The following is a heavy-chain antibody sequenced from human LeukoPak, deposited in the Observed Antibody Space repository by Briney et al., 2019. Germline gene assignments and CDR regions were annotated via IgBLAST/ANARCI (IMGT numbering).Heavy chain of an antibody. CDR2: INPNSGGT. J-gene: IGHJ3*02. V-gene: IGHV1-2*02. CDR3: ARSIRRYFDWLLRGDAFDI. CDR1: GYTFTGYY. Sequence: ASVKVSCKASGYTFTGYYMHWVRQAPGHGLEWMGWINPNSGGTNYAQKFQGRVTMTRDTSISTAYMELSRLRSDDTAVYYCARSIRRYFDWLLRGDAFDIWGQGTMVTVSS. D-gene: IGHD3-9*01.